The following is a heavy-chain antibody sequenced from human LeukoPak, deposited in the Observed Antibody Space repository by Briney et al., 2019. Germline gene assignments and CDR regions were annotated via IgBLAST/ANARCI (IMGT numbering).Heavy chain of an antibody. CDR2: IYYSGST. CDR3: LAYCSGDCYSEAFDM. Sequence: PSETLSLTCTVSGGSISSGGYYWSCIRQHPGKGLEWIGYIYYSGSTYYNPSLKSRVTISVDTSKHQFSLKLSSVTAADTAVYYCLAYCSGDCYSEAFDMWGQGTMVTVSS. V-gene: IGHV4-31*03. J-gene: IGHJ3*02. D-gene: IGHD2-21*02. CDR1: GGSISSGGYY.